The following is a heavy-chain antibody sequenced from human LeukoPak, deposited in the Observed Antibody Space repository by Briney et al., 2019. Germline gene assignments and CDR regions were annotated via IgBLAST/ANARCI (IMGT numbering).Heavy chain of an antibody. V-gene: IGHV3-7*01. CDR3: ARDIAAAGLFFDY. Sequence: PGGSLRLSCAASGFTFSSYWMSWVRQAPGRGLEWVDNMKYDGSEKDYVDSVKGRFTISRDNAKNSLYLQMNSLRAEDTAVYYCARDIAAAGLFFDYWGQGTLVTVSS. CDR2: MKYDGSEK. D-gene: IGHD6-13*01. CDR1: GFTFSSYW. J-gene: IGHJ4*02.